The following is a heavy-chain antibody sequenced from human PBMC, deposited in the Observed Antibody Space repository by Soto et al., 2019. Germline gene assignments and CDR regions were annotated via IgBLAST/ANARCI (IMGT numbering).Heavy chain of an antibody. Sequence: SCAASGFTFSSYAMSWVRQAPGKGLEWVSAISGSGGSTYYADSVKGRFTISRDNSKNTLYLQMNSLRAEDTAVYYCAKAQFEYSSSSVAFDIWGQGTMVTVSS. V-gene: IGHV3-23*01. CDR3: AKAQFEYSSSSVAFDI. J-gene: IGHJ3*02. CDR2: ISGSGGST. CDR1: GFTFSSYA. D-gene: IGHD6-6*01.